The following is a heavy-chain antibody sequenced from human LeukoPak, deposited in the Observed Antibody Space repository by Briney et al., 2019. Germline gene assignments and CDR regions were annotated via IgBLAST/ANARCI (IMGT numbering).Heavy chain of an antibody. D-gene: IGHD2-2*01. V-gene: IGHV4-39*07. Sequence: SETLSLTCTVSGGSISSGDYYWSWIRQPPGKGLEWIGEINHSGSTNYNPSLKSRVTISVDTSKNQFSLKLSSVTAADTAVYYCARGNPISRNWERDRDVVVPAPRPNGGMDVWGQGTTVTVSS. CDR1: GGSISSGDYY. J-gene: IGHJ6*02. CDR3: ARGNPISRNWERDRDVVVPAPRPNGGMDV. CDR2: INHSGST.